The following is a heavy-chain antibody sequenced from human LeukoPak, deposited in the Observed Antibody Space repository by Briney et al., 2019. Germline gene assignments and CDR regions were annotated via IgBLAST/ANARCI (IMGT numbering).Heavy chain of an antibody. Sequence: SETLSLTCTVSGGSISSYYWSWIRQPPGKGLEWIGYIYYSGSTNYNPSLKSRVTISVDTSKNQFSLKLSSVTAADTAVYYCASGGTDITGDSSGYSHLGFDYWGQGTLVTVSS. CDR2: IYYSGST. CDR1: GGSISSYY. V-gene: IGHV4-59*12. J-gene: IGHJ4*02. CDR3: ASGGTDITGDSSGYSHLGFDY. D-gene: IGHD3-22*01.